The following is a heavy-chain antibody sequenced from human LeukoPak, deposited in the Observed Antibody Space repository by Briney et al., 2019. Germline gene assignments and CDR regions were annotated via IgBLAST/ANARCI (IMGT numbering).Heavy chain of an antibody. CDR3: SKDSNPYSGYDLLFDY. J-gene: IGHJ4*02. D-gene: IGHD5-12*01. CDR1: GFTLSSYA. V-gene: IGHV3-23*01. CDR2: ISGSGGST. Sequence: GGSLRLSCAASGFTLSSYAMSWVRQAPGKGLEWVSAISGSGGSTYYADYVEGRFTISRDNSKNTLYLHMNSLNAEDTAVYYGSKDSNPYSGYDLLFDYWGQGTLVTVSS.